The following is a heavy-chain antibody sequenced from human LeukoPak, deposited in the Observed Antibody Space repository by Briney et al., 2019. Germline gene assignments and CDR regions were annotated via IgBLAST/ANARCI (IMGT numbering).Heavy chain of an antibody. V-gene: IGHV5-51*01. Sequence: GESLQISCKGSGYIFTSYWIGWVRQVPGKGLEWMGIIYPGDSDTRYSPSFQGQVTISADKSISTAYLQWSSLKASDTAMYYCARNLGRDFWSGYYYYWGQGTLVTVSS. CDR2: IYPGDSDT. J-gene: IGHJ4*02. D-gene: IGHD3-3*01. CDR3: ARNLGRDFWSGYYYY. CDR1: GYIFTSYW.